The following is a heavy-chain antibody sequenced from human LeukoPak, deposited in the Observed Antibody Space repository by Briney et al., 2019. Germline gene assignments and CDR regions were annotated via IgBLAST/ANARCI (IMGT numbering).Heavy chain of an antibody. Sequence: ASVKVSCKASGYTFTSYGISWVRQAPGPGLEWMGWISAYNGNTNYAQKLQGRVTMTTDTSTSTAYMELRSLRSDDTAVYYCARSIVVVPAAMYYYYYGMDVWGQGTTVTVSS. CDR1: GYTFTSYG. CDR3: ARSIVVVPAAMYYYYYGMDV. CDR2: ISAYNGNT. V-gene: IGHV1-18*01. J-gene: IGHJ6*02. D-gene: IGHD2-2*01.